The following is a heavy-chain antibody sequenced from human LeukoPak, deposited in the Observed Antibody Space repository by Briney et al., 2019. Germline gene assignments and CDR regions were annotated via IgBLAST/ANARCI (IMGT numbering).Heavy chain of an antibody. D-gene: IGHD2-8*01. CDR2: ISDDGINK. CDR1: GFTFSSYG. J-gene: IGHJ4*02. V-gene: IGHV3-30*18. Sequence: PGGSLRLSCAASGFTFSSYGMHWVRQAPGKGLEWVAVISDDGINKYYADSVKGRFTISRDNSKITLYLQMNSLRAEDTAVYYCAKDLIVLMSPFDYWGQGTLVTVSS. CDR3: AKDLIVLMSPFDY.